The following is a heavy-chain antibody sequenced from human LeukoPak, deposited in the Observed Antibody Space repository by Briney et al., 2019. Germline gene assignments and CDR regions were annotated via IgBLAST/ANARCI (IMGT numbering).Heavy chain of an antibody. D-gene: IGHD3-10*01. CDR2: IYTSGDT. CDR1: GDSISGYY. Sequence: SETLPLTCTVSGDSISGYYWSWVRQPAGKGLEWIGRIYTSGDTNYSPSLKSRLTLSLDTSKNQFSLKLSSVTAADTAVYYCAGHGSGSYLGAFDIWGQGTMVTVSS. CDR3: AGHGSGSYLGAFDI. V-gene: IGHV4-4*07. J-gene: IGHJ3*02.